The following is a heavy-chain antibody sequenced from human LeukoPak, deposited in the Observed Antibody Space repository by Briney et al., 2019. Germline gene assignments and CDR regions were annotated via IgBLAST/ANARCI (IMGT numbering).Heavy chain of an antibody. D-gene: IGHD2-2*01. J-gene: IGHJ4*02. Sequence: GGSLRLSCAASGFTISSYWMSWVRQAPGKGLEWVANIKQDGSEKYYVDSVKGRFTISRDNAKNSLYLQMNSLRAEDTAVYYCARESPAAFDYWGQGTLVTVSS. V-gene: IGHV3-7*01. CDR3: ARESPAAFDY. CDR1: GFTISSYW. CDR2: IKQDGSEK.